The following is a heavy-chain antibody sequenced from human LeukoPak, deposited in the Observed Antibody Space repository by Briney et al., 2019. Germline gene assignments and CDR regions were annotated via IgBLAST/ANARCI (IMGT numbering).Heavy chain of an antibody. Sequence: PGGSLKPFCAASGFTVSSNYMSWVRQASGKGLEWVSVIYSGGSTNYADSVKGRFTISRDNSKNTPYLQMNSLRAEDTAVYYCARGRQRYGSGSYLDYWGQGTLVTVSS. CDR3: ARGRQRYGSGSYLDY. D-gene: IGHD3-10*01. CDR2: IYSGGST. J-gene: IGHJ4*02. CDR1: GFTVSSNY. V-gene: IGHV3-53*01.